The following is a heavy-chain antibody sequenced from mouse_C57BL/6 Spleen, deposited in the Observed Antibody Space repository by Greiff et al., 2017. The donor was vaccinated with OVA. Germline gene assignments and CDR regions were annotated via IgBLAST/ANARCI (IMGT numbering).Heavy chain of an antibody. D-gene: IGHD1-1*01. J-gene: IGHJ4*01. CDR3: ARGGSYYAMDY. CDR1: GFTFSDYG. CDR2: ISSGSSTI. Sequence: EVKLVESGGGLVKPGGSLKLSCAASGFTFSDYGMHWVRQAPEKGLEWVAYISSGSSTIYYADTVKGRFTISRDNAKNTLFLQMTSLRSEDTAMYYCARGGSYYAMDYWGQGTSVTVSS. V-gene: IGHV5-17*01.